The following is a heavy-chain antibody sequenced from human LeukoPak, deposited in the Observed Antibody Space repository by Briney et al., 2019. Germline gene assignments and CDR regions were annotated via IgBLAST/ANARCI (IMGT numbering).Heavy chain of an antibody. CDR2: IYYSGST. J-gene: IGHJ5*02. CDR3: ATDYGGNWFDP. Sequence: SETLSLTCTVSGGSISSYYWSWIRQPPGKGLEWIGYIYYSGSTNYNPSLKSRVTISVDTSKNQFSLKLSSVTAADTAVYYCATDYGGNWFDPWGQGTLVTVSS. CDR1: GGSISSYY. V-gene: IGHV4-59*01. D-gene: IGHD4-23*01.